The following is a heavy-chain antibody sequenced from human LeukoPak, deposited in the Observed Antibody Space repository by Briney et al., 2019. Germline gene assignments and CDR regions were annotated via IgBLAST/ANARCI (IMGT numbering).Heavy chain of an antibody. CDR2: IYTSGGT. V-gene: IGHV4-61*02. CDR3: ARRSLGDAFDI. CDR1: GGSISSGSYY. D-gene: IGHD1-26*01. Sequence: SQTLSLTCTVSGGSISSGSYYWSWIRQPAGKGLEWIGRIYTSGGTNYNPSLKSRVTISVDTSKNQFSLKLSSVTAADTAVYYCARRSLGDAFDIWGQGTMVTVSS. J-gene: IGHJ3*02.